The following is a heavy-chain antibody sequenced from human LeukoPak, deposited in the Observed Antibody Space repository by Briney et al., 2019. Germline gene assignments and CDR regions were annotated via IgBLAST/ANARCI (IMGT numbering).Heavy chain of an antibody. V-gene: IGHV3-7*01. Sequence: GGSLTLSCAASGFTFSLYWMNWIRQAPGKGPEWVASIKQDGSQKDYVDSVKGRFTISRDNARNALFLHMNSLRANDSAVYYCARDIPKWEPFDYWGQGTLVTVSS. CDR3: ARDIPKWEPFDY. D-gene: IGHD1-26*01. CDR1: GFTFSLYW. J-gene: IGHJ4*02. CDR2: IKQDGSQK.